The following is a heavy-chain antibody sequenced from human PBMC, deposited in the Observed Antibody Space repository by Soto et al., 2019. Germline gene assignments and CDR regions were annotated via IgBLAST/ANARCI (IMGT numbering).Heavy chain of an antibody. CDR1: GGSISSYY. Sequence: PSETLSLTCTVSGGSISSYYWSWIRQPPGKGLEWIGYIYYSGSTNYNPSLKSRVTILVDTSKNQFSLKLSSVTAADTAVYYCARRARPDFYYMDVWGKGTTVTVSS. D-gene: IGHD6-6*01. J-gene: IGHJ6*03. CDR2: IYYSGST. CDR3: ARRARPDFYYMDV. V-gene: IGHV4-59*08.